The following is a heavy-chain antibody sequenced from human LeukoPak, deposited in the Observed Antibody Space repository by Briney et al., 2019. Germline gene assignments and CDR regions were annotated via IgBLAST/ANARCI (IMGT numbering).Heavy chain of an antibody. J-gene: IGHJ5*02. CDR2: IMPLFGTA. CDR3: ARDVHGDYGSGWFDP. Sequence: SVKVSCKTSVGTFNNSAISWVRQAPGQGLEWLGGIMPLFGTAGYAQKFQGRVTITKDESTRTVYLELTSLTSDDTAVYYCARDVHGDYGSGWFDPWGQGTLVSVSS. D-gene: IGHD4-17*01. V-gene: IGHV1-69*05. CDR1: VGTFNNSA.